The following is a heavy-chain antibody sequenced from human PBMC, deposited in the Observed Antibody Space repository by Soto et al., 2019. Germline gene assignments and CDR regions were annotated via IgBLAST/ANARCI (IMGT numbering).Heavy chain of an antibody. J-gene: IGHJ6*03. CDR1: GFTFSSYS. CDR2: ISSSSSYI. Sequence: EVQLVESGGGLVKPGGSLRLSCAASGFTFSSYSMNWVRQAPGKGLEWVSSISSSSSYIYYADSVKGRFTISRDNAKNSLYLQMNSLRAEDTAVYYCARDSVYGDYAGYYYMDVWGKGTTVTVSS. D-gene: IGHD4-17*01. V-gene: IGHV3-21*01. CDR3: ARDSVYGDYAGYYYMDV.